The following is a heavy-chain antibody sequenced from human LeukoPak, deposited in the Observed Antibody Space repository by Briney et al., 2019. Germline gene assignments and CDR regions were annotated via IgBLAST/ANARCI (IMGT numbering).Heavy chain of an antibody. CDR3: ARGRGSWYGVYFDY. Sequence: PGGSLRLSCVASGFSVGTNYLTWVRQAPGKALEWVSIIYNDGKTYYADSVKGRFTISRDGSKNTLYLQMNSLRAEDTAVYYCARGRGSWYGVYFDYWGQGTLVTVSS. V-gene: IGHV3-53*01. CDR2: IYNDGKT. CDR1: GFSVGTNY. J-gene: IGHJ4*02. D-gene: IGHD6-13*01.